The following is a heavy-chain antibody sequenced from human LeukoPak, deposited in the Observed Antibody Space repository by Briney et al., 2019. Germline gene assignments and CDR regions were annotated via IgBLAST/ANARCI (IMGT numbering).Heavy chain of an antibody. V-gene: IGHV3-23*01. J-gene: IGHJ4*02. Sequence: GGSLRLSCAASGFSFSSYGLSWVRQAPGKGLEWVSTISGSGGTTYYADSVKGRFTISRDNSKNTLYLRVNSLTAEDTAVYYCAKGRWLQLYYFDYWGQGTLVTVSS. CDR1: GFSFSSYG. CDR2: ISGSGGTT. CDR3: AKGRWLQLYYFDY. D-gene: IGHD5-24*01.